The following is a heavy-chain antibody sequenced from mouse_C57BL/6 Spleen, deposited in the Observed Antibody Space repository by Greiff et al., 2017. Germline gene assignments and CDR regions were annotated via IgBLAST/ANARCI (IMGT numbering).Heavy chain of an antibody. J-gene: IGHJ2*01. Sequence: EVQVVESGPELVKPGASVKISCKASGYSFTDYNMNWVKQSNGKSLEWIGVINPNYGTTSYNQKFKGKATLTVDQSSSTAYMQLNSLTSEDSAVYYCARSDYYSYYFDYWGQGTTLTVSS. D-gene: IGHD1-1*01. CDR1: GYSFTDYN. CDR3: ARSDYYSYYFDY. V-gene: IGHV1-39*01. CDR2: INPNYGTT.